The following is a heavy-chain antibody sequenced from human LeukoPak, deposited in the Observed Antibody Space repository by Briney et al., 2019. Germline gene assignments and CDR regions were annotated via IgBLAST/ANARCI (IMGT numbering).Heavy chain of an antibody. J-gene: IGHJ1*01. CDR2: IKSDGRT. V-gene: IGHV3-74*01. Sequence: GGSLRLSCAAAGFTFSNYWMHWVRQVPGKGLVWVSRIKSDGRTNYADSVKGRFTISRDNAKNTVSLQMNSLRAEDTGVYYCARAPSEIGGYYPEYFRHWGQGTLVTVSS. D-gene: IGHD3-22*01. CDR1: GFTFSNYW. CDR3: ARAPSEIGGYYPEYFRH.